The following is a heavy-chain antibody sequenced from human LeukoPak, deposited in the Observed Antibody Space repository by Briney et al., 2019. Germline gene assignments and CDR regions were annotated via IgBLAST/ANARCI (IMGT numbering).Heavy chain of an antibody. J-gene: IGHJ4*02. CDR1: GFTFSGHW. CDR3: TRDRSRAEDD. CDR2: INQGGSDK. Sequence: GGSLRLSCAASGFTFSGHWMSWVRQAPGKGLEWVANINQGGSDKYYVDSVKGRFTISRDNAKNLLYLQMNSLRVEDTAVYYCTRDRSRAEDDWGQGTLVTVSS. V-gene: IGHV3-7*01. D-gene: IGHD1-14*01.